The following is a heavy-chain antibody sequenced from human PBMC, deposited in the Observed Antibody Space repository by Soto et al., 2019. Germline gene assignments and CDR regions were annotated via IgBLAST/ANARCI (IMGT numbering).Heavy chain of an antibody. CDR3: AKGESAAAMGWFDP. CDR1: GGSISSSSYY. J-gene: IGHJ5*02. Sequence: AETLSLTCSVSGGSISSSSYYWGWIRQPPGKGLEWIGSIYYSGSTYYNPSLKSRVTISVDTSKNQFSLKLSSVTAADTAVYYCAKGESAAAMGWFDPWGQGTLVTVSS. CDR2: IYYSGST. V-gene: IGHV4-39*01. D-gene: IGHD2-2*01.